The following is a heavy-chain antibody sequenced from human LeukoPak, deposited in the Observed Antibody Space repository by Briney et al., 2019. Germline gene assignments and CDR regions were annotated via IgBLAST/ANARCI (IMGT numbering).Heavy chain of an antibody. D-gene: IGHD2-2*01. Sequence: GESLKISCKGSGYSFTSYWIGWVRQMPGKGLEWMGIIYPGDSDTRYSPSFQGQVTISADKSISTAYLQWSSLKASDTAMYYCARLITYCSSTSCYALYYYYGMDVWGQGTTVTVSS. CDR3: ARLITYCSSTSCYALYYYYGMDV. CDR1: GYSFTSYW. J-gene: IGHJ6*02. CDR2: IYPGDSDT. V-gene: IGHV5-51*01.